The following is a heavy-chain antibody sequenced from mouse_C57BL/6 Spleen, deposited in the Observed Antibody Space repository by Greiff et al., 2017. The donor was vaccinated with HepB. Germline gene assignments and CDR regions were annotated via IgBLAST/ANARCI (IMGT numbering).Heavy chain of an antibody. CDR3: ARPELLRPYFDD. CDR2: ISSGSSTI. J-gene: IGHJ2*01. D-gene: IGHD1-2*01. CDR1: GFTFSDYG. V-gene: IGHV5-17*01. Sequence: EVKVVESGGGLVKPGGSLKLSCAASGFTFSDYGMHWVRQAPEKGLEWVAYISSGSSTIYYADTVKGRFTIARDNAKNTLFLQMTSLRSEDTAMYYCARPELLRPYFDDWGQGTTLTVSS.